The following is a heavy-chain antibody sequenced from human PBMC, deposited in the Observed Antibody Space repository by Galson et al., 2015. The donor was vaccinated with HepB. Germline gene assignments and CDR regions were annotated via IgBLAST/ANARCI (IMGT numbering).Heavy chain of an antibody. CDR1: GFTFSSYG. CDR3: ARGGITGTDDAFDI. Sequence: SLRLSCAASGFTFSSYGMHWVRQAPGKGLEWVAVIWYDGSNKYYADSVKGRFTISRDNSKNTLYLQMNSLRAEDTAVYYCARGGITGTDDAFDIWGQGTMVTVSS. CDR2: IWYDGSNK. J-gene: IGHJ3*02. D-gene: IGHD1-7*01. V-gene: IGHV3-33*01.